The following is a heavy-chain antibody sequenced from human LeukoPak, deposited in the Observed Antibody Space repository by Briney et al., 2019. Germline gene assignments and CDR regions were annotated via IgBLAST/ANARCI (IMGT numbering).Heavy chain of an antibody. J-gene: IGHJ4*02. CDR2: IIPIFGTA. CDR3: ARDYLLPAAMFCDY. D-gene: IGHD2-2*01. CDR1: GGTFITYA. V-gene: IGHV1-69*05. Sequence: EASVKVSSKASGGTFITYAISGVRQAPGQGLEWMGRIIPIFGTANSAQKFQGRVTITTDESTSTAYMELSSMRSEDTAVYYCARDYLLPAAMFCDYWGQGTLVTVSS.